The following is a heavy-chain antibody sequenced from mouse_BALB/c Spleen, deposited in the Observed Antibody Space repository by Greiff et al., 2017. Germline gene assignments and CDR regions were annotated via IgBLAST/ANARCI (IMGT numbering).Heavy chain of an antibody. CDR1: GYTFTSYW. D-gene: IGHD1-1*01. V-gene: IGHV1-5*01. CDR3: TPYYYGSDWYFDV. CDR2: IYPGNSDT. Sequence: EVQLQQSGTVLARPGASVKMSCKASGYTFTSYWMHWVKQRPGQGLEWIGAIYPGNSDTSYNQKFKGKAKLTAVTSTSTAYMELSSLTNEDSAVYYCTPYYYGSDWYFDVWGAGTTVTVSS. J-gene: IGHJ1*01.